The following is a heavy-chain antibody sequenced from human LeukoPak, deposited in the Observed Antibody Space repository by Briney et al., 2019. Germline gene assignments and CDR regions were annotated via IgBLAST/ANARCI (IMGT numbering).Heavy chain of an antibody. CDR3: ATTRVVPAAIDYYYMDV. V-gene: IGHV1-2*02. CDR2: INPNSGGT. D-gene: IGHD2-2*01. Sequence: GASVKVSCKASGYTFTGYYMHWVRQAPGQGLEWMGWINPNSGGTNYAQKFQGRVTMTRDTSISTAYMELSRLRSDDTAVYYCATTRVVPAAIDYYYMDVWGKGTTVTVSS. CDR1: GYTFTGYY. J-gene: IGHJ6*03.